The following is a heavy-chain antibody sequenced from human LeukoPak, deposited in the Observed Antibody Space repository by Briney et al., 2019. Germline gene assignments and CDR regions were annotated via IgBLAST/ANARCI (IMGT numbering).Heavy chain of an antibody. CDR3: ARGRFGGYDYGGLNY. CDR1: GFTFSSFV. J-gene: IGHJ4*02. Sequence: GRSLRLSCAASGFTFSSFVMHWVRQAPGKGLEWVALISHDGSKKYYVDSVKGRFTISRDLSKNTVYLQMNSLTSEDTAVYYCARGRFGGYDYGGLNYWGQGTLVTVSS. V-gene: IGHV3-30*04. D-gene: IGHD5-12*01. CDR2: ISHDGSKK.